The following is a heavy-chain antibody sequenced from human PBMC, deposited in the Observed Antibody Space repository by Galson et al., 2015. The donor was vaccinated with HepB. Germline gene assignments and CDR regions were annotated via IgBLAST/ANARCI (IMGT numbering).Heavy chain of an antibody. Sequence: SLRLSCAASGFSFSSYALGWVRQAPGKGLEWVSSISSGAGDSNYVDSVKGRFTISRDNSKNTLYLQMNSLRVEDTAVYYCAKGSFPAVVTGAFDIWGQGTGVTVSS. D-gene: IGHD4-23*01. CDR1: GFSFSSYA. CDR3: AKGSFPAVVTGAFDI. J-gene: IGHJ3*02. V-gene: IGHV3-23*01. CDR2: ISSGAGDS.